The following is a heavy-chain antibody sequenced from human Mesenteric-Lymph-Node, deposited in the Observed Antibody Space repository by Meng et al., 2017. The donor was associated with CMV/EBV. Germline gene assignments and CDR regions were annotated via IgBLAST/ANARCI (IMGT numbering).Heavy chain of an antibody. CDR3: ARERLYGMDV. D-gene: IGHD1-1*01. Sequence: GSLRLSCTVSGYSISSGYYWGWIRQPPGKGLEWIGSIYHSGSTYYNPSLKSRVTISVDTSKNQFSLKLSSVTAADTAVYYCARERLYGMDVWGQGTSVTVSS. CDR2: IYHSGST. J-gene: IGHJ6*02. V-gene: IGHV4-38-2*02. CDR1: GYSISSGYY.